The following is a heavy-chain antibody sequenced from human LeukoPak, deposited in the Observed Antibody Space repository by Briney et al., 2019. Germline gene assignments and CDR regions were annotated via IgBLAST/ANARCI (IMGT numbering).Heavy chain of an antibody. V-gene: IGHV3-21*01. CDR2: ISSSSSYI. CDR1: GFTFSSYS. D-gene: IGHD4-17*01. Sequence: GGSLRLSCAASGFTFSSYSMNWVRQAPGKGLEWVSSISSSSSYIYYADSVKGRFTISRDNAKNSLYLQMNSPRAEDTAVYYCASEDYGDSERDYWGQGTLVAVSS. J-gene: IGHJ4*02. CDR3: ASEDYGDSERDY.